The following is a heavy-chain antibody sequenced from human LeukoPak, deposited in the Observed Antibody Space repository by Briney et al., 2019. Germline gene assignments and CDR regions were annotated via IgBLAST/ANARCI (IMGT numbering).Heavy chain of an antibody. V-gene: IGHV4-4*02. Sequence: SGTLSLTCAVSGGSISSSNWWSWVRQPPGKGLEWIGEIYHSGSTNYNPSLKSRVTISVDKSKNQFSLKLSSVTAADTAVYYCARDIDGSGRMYNWFDPWGQGTLVTVSS. D-gene: IGHD3-10*01. CDR2: IYHSGST. CDR3: ARDIDGSGRMYNWFDP. CDR1: GGSISSSNW. J-gene: IGHJ5*02.